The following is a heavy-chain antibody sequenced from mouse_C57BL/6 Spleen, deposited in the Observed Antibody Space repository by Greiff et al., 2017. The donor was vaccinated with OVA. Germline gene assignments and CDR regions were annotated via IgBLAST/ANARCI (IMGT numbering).Heavy chain of an antibody. V-gene: IGHV1-22*01. CDR1: GYTFTDYN. D-gene: IGHD4-1*01. Sequence: DVKLQESGPELVKPGASVKMSCKASGYTFTDYNMHWVKQSHGKSLEWIGYINPNNGGTNYNQKLKGKATLTVNKSSSTAYMELRSLTSEDSAVYYCARGANWDAMDYWGQGTSVTVSS. CDR2: INPNNGGT. CDR3: ARGANWDAMDY. J-gene: IGHJ4*01.